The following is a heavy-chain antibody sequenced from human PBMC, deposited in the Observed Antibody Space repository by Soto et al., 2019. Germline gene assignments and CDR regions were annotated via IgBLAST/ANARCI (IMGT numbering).Heavy chain of an antibody. CDR1: GFSLSTRGVS. CDR3: AHVRGYCSGGSGYSGPSDY. V-gene: IGHV2-5*02. D-gene: IGHD2-15*01. CDR2: IYWDDDK. J-gene: IGHJ4*02. Sequence: QITLKESGPTLVKPTQTLTLTCTFSGFSLSTRGVSVGWIRQPPGKALEWLALIYWDDDKRYSPSLTSRLTITKDTSKNQVVLTMNNMDFVDTATYYCAHVRGYCSGGSGYSGPSDYWGQGTLVTVSS.